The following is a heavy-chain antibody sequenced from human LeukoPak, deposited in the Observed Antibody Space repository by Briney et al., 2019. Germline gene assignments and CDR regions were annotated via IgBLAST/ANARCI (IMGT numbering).Heavy chain of an antibody. Sequence: PSETLSLTCTVSGGSINSYYWSWIRQPPGKGLEWIGYMYYTGSTNYNPSLKSRVTISVDTSKNQFSLKLSSVTAADTAVYYCARETPSSSWSHFDYWGPGTPVTVSS. D-gene: IGHD6-13*01. CDR3: ARETPSSSWSHFDY. V-gene: IGHV4-59*01. CDR1: GGSINSYY. J-gene: IGHJ4*02. CDR2: MYYTGST.